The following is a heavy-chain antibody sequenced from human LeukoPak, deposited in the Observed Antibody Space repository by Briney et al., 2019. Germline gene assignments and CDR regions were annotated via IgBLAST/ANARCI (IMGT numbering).Heavy chain of an antibody. CDR3: AREVLDTAFNWFAP. V-gene: IGHV4-61*02. CDR1: GGSVSSGFYY. D-gene: IGHD5-18*01. CDR2: IDNSGTT. Sequence: PSQTLSLTCTVSGGSVSSGFYYWSWIRPPPGKGLEWIGRIDNSGTTNYNPSLKSRVTISLDTSKNQFSLKLSFVTAADTAVYYCAREVLDTAFNWFAPWGQGTLVTVSS. J-gene: IGHJ5*02.